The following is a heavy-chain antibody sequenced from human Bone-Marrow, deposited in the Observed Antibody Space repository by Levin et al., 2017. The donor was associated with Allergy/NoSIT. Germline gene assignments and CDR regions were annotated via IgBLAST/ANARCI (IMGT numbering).Heavy chain of an antibody. CDR3: AKGPHYYGSGSPPQLYYYMDV. J-gene: IGHJ6*03. CDR2: ISNDGGNK. D-gene: IGHD3-10*01. V-gene: IGHV3-30*18. Sequence: PGGSLRLSCAGSGFTFSKYGIHWVRQAPGKGLEWMAVISNDGGNKNYAESVKGRFTISRDNSKSTLYLQMNDLRAEDTALYFCAKGPHYYGSGSPPQLYYYMDVWGKGTTVTVSS. CDR1: GFTFSKYG.